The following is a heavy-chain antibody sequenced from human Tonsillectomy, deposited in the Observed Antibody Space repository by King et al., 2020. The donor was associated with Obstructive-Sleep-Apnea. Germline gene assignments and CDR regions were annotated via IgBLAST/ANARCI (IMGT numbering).Heavy chain of an antibody. CDR1: GFTFGDCG. CDR3: TRAQHGDYERSDY. CDR2: IRSRADGGTT. Sequence: VQLVESGGGLVQPGRSLRLSCTFSGFTFGDCGMSWVRRAPGKGLEGLGFIRSRADGGTTEYAASVKGRFTISRDDSKSGAYLQMNSLKTEDTAVYYCTRAQHGDYERSDYWGQGTLVTVSS. V-gene: IGHV3-49*04. J-gene: IGHJ4*02. D-gene: IGHD4-17*01.